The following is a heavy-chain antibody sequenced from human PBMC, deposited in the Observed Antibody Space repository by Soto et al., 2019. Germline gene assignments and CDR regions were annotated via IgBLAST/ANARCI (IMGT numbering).Heavy chain of an antibody. CDR2: INPNSGGT. V-gene: IGHV1-2*02. CDR1: GYTFTGYY. J-gene: IGHJ4*02. CDR3: ARIGLTSVVVPAAIPLYYFDY. D-gene: IGHD2-2*01. Sequence: GASVKVSCKASGYTFTGYYMHWVRQAPGQGLEWMGWINPNSGGTNYAQKFQGRVTMTRDTSFSTAYMELSRLRSDDTAVYYCARIGLTSVVVPAAIPLYYFDYWGQGTLVTVSS.